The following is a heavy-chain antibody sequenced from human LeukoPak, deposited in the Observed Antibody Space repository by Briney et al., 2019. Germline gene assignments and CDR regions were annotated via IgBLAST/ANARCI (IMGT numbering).Heavy chain of an antibody. CDR2: IYSGGST. V-gene: IGHV3-53*01. CDR3: ARINVGNTYYFDY. J-gene: IGHJ4*02. CDR1: GFIVSSNY. Sequence: GGSLRLSCAASGFIVSSNYMSWVRQAPGKGLEWVSVIYSGGSTYYADSVKGRSTISRDNSKNTLYLQMNSLRAEDTAIYYCARINVGNTYYFDYWGQGTLVTVSS. D-gene: IGHD1-26*01.